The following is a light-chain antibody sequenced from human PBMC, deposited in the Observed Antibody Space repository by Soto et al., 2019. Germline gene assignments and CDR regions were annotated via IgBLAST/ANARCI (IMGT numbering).Light chain of an antibody. CDR3: SSYTTSSTYV. CDR1: SIDVGGYNY. V-gene: IGLV2-14*01. J-gene: IGLJ1*01. CDR2: DVS. Sequence: QSALTQPASVSGSPGQSITISCTGTSIDVGGYNYVSWYQQHPGKAPKLMISDVSNRPSGVSNRFSGSKSGNTASLTISGLQTEDEADYCSSYTTSSTYVFGTGTKVTV.